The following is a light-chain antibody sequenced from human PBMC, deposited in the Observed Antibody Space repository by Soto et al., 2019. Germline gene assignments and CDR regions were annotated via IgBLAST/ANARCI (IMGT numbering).Light chain of an antibody. CDR1: SSDVRGYNY. Sequence: QSALTQPASVSGSPGQSITISCTGTSSDVRGYNYVSWYQQHPGKAPKLMISDVSNRPSGVSNRFSGSNSGNTASLTISGIQTEDEADYSCSTYTSSSTYVFGTGTKVTAL. J-gene: IGLJ1*01. CDR2: DVS. V-gene: IGLV2-14*01. CDR3: STYTSSSTYV.